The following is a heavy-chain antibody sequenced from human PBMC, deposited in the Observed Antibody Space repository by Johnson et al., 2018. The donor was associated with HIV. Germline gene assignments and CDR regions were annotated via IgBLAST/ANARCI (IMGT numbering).Heavy chain of an antibody. V-gene: IGHV3-30*04. CDR2: ISYDGSDK. D-gene: IGHD3-9*01. Sequence: QVQLVESGGGVVQPGRSLRLSCAASGFTFSSYAMHWVRQAPGKGLEWVAVISYDGSDKDSDSVKGRLTISRDSSKKSLYLQMKRLRDEDTALDYGARDVGQWFWLLRSWYAFDIWGQGTMVTVSS. CDR1: GFTFSSYA. J-gene: IGHJ3*02. CDR3: ARDVGQWFWLLRSWYAFDI.